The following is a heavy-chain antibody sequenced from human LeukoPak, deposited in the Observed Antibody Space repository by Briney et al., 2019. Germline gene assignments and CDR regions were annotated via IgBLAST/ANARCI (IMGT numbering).Heavy chain of an antibody. J-gene: IGHJ3*02. V-gene: IGHV3-9*02. CDR3: AKSYINSGGNSADAFDI. CDR1: GFTSDDYA. D-gene: IGHD4-23*01. Sequence: PGRSLRLSCAASGFTSDDYAMHWVRQAPGKGLEWVSGISRNSDTIGYADSVKGRFTISRDNAKNSLYLQINSLRIEDMALYYCAKSYINSGGNSADAFDIWGQGTMVTVSS. CDR2: ISRNSDTI.